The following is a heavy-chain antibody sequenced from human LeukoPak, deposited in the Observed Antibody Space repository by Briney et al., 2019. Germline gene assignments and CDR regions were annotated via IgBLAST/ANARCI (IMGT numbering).Heavy chain of an antibody. CDR3: TRVVLIYFDY. D-gene: IGHD2-8*01. J-gene: IGHJ4*02. CDR2: IKQDGSEK. V-gene: IGHV3-7*03. Sequence: GGSLRLSCVASGFTFSNYWMSWVRQAPGKGLEWVANIKQDGSEKYYVDSVKGRFTISRDNAKNSLYLQMNSLKTEDTAVYYCTRVVLIYFDYWGQGTLVTVSS. CDR1: GFTFSNYW.